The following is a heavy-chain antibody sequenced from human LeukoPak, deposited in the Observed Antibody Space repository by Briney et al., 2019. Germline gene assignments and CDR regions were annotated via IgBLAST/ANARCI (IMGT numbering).Heavy chain of an antibody. Sequence: SETLSLTCAVSGASISSSYWSWIRQPPGKGLEWIGYINYSGNTKYNPSLESRVTISVDASNNQFSLRLSSVTAADTAFYYCARGYYDSRGYSNTFDIWGQGTLVTISS. CDR2: INYSGNT. CDR1: GASISSSY. V-gene: IGHV4-59*01. J-gene: IGHJ3*02. CDR3: ARGYYDSRGYSNTFDI. D-gene: IGHD3-22*01.